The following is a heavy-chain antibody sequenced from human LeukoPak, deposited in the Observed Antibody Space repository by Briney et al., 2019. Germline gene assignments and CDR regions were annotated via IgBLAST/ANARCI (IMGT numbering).Heavy chain of an antibody. CDR2: IRKDGSEE. CDR3: AKDRRAVAGYFDY. J-gene: IGHJ4*02. D-gene: IGHD6-19*01. CDR1: GFTFSPYW. V-gene: IGHV3-7*01. Sequence: GGSLRLSCVASGFTFSPYWMSWVRQAPGKGLEWVANIRKDGSEEYYVDSVKDRFTISRDNAKNSLYLQMNSLRAEDTAVYYCAKDRRAVAGYFDYWGQGTLVTVSS.